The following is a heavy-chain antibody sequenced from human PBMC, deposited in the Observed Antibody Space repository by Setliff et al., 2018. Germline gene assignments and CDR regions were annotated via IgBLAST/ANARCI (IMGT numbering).Heavy chain of an antibody. CDR3: ARHIWGAKMQLPHDVFDI. V-gene: IGHV4-38-2*01. Sequence: SETLSLTCDVSGISITSGHYWGWIRQPPGKGLEWIGSMYHSGSTYYSPSLESRVTISVDMSKNHLSLKLSSVTAADTAVYYCARHIWGAKMQLPHDVFDIWGQGTMVTVSS. D-gene: IGHD2-2*01. J-gene: IGHJ3*02. CDR1: GISITSGHY. CDR2: MYHSGST.